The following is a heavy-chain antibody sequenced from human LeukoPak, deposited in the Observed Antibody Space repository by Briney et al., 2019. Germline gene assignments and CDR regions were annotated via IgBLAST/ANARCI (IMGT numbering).Heavy chain of an antibody. CDR1: GFTFSNAW. CDR2: IKSKTDGGTT. CDR3: TTDLGGYSYGSDY. J-gene: IGHJ4*02. Sequence: GGSLRLSCAASGFTFSNAWMSWVRQAPGKGLEWVGRIKSKTDGGTTDYAAPVKGRFTISKDDSKNTLYLQMDSLKTEDTAVYYCTTDLGGYSYGSDYWGQGTLVTVSS. D-gene: IGHD5-18*01. V-gene: IGHV3-15*01.